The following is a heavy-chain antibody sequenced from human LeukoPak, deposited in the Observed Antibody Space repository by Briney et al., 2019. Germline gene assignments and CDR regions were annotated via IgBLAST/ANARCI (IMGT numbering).Heavy chain of an antibody. V-gene: IGHV4-39*01. CDR3: ARLWDGFGESYFDY. CDR1: GGSISSSSYY. Sequence: MTSETLSLTCTVSGGSISSSSYYWGWIRQPPGKGLEWIGSIYYSGSTYYNPSLKSRVTISVDTSKNQFSLKLSSVTAADTAVYYCARLWDGFGESYFDYWGQGTLVTVSS. CDR2: IYYSGST. J-gene: IGHJ4*02. D-gene: IGHD3-10*01.